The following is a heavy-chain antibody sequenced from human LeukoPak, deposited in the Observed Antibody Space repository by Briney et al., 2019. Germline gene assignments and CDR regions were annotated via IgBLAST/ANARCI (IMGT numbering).Heavy chain of an antibody. CDR2: ISGGGGST. Sequence: GGSLRLSCAASGFTFRNSATSWVRQAPGKGLEWVSPISGGGGSTYNADSVRGGFTISRDNSKDTLYLQMNRLRAEDTAVYYCAKSTVTTPQYFQHWGQGTLVTVSS. CDR1: GFTFRNSA. D-gene: IGHD4-17*01. J-gene: IGHJ1*01. CDR3: AKSTVTTPQYFQH. V-gene: IGHV3-23*01.